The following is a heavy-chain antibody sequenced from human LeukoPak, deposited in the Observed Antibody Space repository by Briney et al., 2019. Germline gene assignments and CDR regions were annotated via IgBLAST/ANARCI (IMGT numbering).Heavy chain of an antibody. CDR2: IIPIFGTK. Sequence: SVKVSCKASGGDLSRYGISWVRLAPGQGLEWMGGIIPIFGTKNYAQRFQGRVTITTDESTSAVYMELSSLRSEDTAVYYCARDRIPASPSYSYFYMDVWGKGTTVTVSS. D-gene: IGHD6-13*01. V-gene: IGHV1-69*05. CDR1: GGDLSRYG. CDR3: ARDRIPASPSYSYFYMDV. J-gene: IGHJ6*03.